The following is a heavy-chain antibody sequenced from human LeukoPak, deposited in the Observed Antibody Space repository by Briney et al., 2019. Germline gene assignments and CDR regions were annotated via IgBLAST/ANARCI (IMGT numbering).Heavy chain of an antibody. CDR3: ARGTSGYSYGHNFDY. CDR1: GGSISSSSYY. D-gene: IGHD5-18*01. CDR2: IYYSGST. Sequence: PSETLSLTCTVSGGSISSSSYYWGWIRQPPGKGLEWIGYIYYSGSTNYNPSLKSRVTISVDTSKNQFSLKLSSVTAADTAVYYCARGTSGYSYGHNFDYWGQGTLVTVSS. V-gene: IGHV4-61*05. J-gene: IGHJ4*02.